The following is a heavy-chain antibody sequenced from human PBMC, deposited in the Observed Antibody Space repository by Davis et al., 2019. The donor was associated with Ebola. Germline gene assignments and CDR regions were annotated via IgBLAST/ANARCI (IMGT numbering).Heavy chain of an antibody. CDR1: GYTFTSYG. D-gene: IGHD3-10*01. CDR2: INPSGGST. Sequence: AASVKVSCKASGYTFTSYGITWVRQAPGQGLEWMGIINPSGGSTSYAQKFQGRVTMTRDTSTSTVYMELSSLRSEDTAVYYCARVEQFGELLLEWFDPWGQGTLVTVSS. CDR3: ARVEQFGELLLEWFDP. V-gene: IGHV1-46*01. J-gene: IGHJ5*02.